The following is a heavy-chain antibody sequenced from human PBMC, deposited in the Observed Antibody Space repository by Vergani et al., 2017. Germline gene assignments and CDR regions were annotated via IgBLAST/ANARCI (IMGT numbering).Heavy chain of an antibody. V-gene: IGHV3-30*18. Sequence: VQLVESGGGVVQPGRSLRLSCAASGFTFSSYGMHWVRQAPGKGLEWVAVISYDGSNKYYADSVKGRFTISRDNSKNTLYLQMNSLRAEDTAVYYCAKETSKWELSFDYGGQGTLVTVSS. CDR2: ISYDGSNK. CDR1: GFTFSSYG. D-gene: IGHD1-26*01. CDR3: AKETSKWELSFDY. J-gene: IGHJ4*02.